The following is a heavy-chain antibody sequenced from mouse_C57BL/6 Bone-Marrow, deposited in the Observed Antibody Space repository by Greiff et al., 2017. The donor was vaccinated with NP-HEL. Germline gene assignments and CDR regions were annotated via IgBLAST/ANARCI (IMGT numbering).Heavy chain of an antibody. J-gene: IGHJ3*01. CDR1: GYTFTDYY. Sequence: VQLKESGPVLVKPGASVKMSCKASGYTFTDYYMNWVKQSHGKSLEWIGVINPYNGGTSYNQKFKGKATLTVDKSSSTAYMELNSLTSEDSAVYYCAKPYGLAYWGQGTLVTVSA. D-gene: IGHD1-1*01. CDR3: AKPYGLAY. V-gene: IGHV1-19*01. CDR2: INPYNGGT.